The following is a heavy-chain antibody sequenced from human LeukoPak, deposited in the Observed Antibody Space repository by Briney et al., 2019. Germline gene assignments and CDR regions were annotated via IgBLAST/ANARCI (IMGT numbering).Heavy chain of an antibody. CDR1: GFTFSNYG. V-gene: IGHV3-33*01. CDR2: IWYDGSNK. J-gene: IGHJ4*02. Sequence: GRSLRLCCAASGFTFSNYGMHWVRQAPGKGLEWVALIWYDGSNKYYADSVRGRFTISRDNSKNTLYLQMKSLRVEDTAVYYCARAGVGAIYYFDYWGQGTLVTVSS. D-gene: IGHD1-26*01. CDR3: ARAGVGAIYYFDY.